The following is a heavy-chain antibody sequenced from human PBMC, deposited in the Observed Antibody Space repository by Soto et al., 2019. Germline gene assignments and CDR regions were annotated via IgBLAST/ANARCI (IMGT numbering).Heavy chain of an antibody. Sequence: GGSLRLSCAASGFTFSKNAMSWVRQAPGKGLEWVSTISGSGGTTYYADSVKGRLTISRDNSKNTLYLQMNSLGAEDTAIYYCAKKAGDYDFWTSFTYYFDFWGQGTLVTVSS. J-gene: IGHJ4*02. CDR1: GFTFSKNA. CDR3: AKKAGDYDFWTSFTYYFDF. CDR2: ISGSGGTT. V-gene: IGHV3-23*01. D-gene: IGHD3-3*01.